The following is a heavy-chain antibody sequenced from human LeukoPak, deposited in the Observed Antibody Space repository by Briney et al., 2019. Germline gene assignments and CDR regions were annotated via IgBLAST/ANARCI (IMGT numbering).Heavy chain of an antibody. CDR3: AEGRVVVITAYYFDY. J-gene: IGHJ4*02. V-gene: IGHV3-23*01. Sequence: PGGSLRLSCAASGFTFSSYAMSWVRQAPGKGLEWVSAISGSGGSTYYADSVKGRFTISRDNSKNTLYLQMNSLRAEDTAVYYCAEGRVVVITAYYFDYWGQGTLVTVSS. D-gene: IGHD3-22*01. CDR1: GFTFSSYA. CDR2: ISGSGGST.